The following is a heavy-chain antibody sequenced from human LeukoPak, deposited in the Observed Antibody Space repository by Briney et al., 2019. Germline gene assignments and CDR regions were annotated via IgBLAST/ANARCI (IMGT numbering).Heavy chain of an antibody. D-gene: IGHD6-19*01. V-gene: IGHV3-23*01. CDR3: AKVYSSGWKWSGYFDY. CDR2: ISGSGGST. J-gene: IGHJ4*02. CDR1: GFTFSSFA. Sequence: GGSLRLSCAASGFTFSSFAMSWVRQAPGKGLEWVSAISGSGGSTYYADSVKGRFTISRDNSKNTLYLQMSSLRAEDTAVYYCAKVYSSGWKWSGYFDYWGQGTLVTVSS.